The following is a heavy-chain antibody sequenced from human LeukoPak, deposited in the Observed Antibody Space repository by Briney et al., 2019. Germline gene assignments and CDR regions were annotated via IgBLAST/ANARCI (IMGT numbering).Heavy chain of an antibody. D-gene: IGHD2-2*01. V-gene: IGHV1-69*04. CDR3: ARDLLGYQLFENWFDP. Sequence: GASVKVSCKASGGTFSSYAISWVRLAPGQGLEWMGRIIPILGIANYAQKFQGRVTITADKSTSTAYMELSSLRSEDTAVYYCARDLLGYQLFENWFDPWGQGTLVTVSS. CDR2: IIPILGIA. J-gene: IGHJ5*02. CDR1: GGTFSSYA.